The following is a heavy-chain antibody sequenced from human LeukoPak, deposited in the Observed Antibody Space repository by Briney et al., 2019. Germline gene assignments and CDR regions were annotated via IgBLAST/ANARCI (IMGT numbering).Heavy chain of an antibody. D-gene: IGHD3-22*01. V-gene: IGHV3-21*04. CDR3: AKVRYYYDSSGYPPYFDY. CDR1: GFTFSSYS. Sequence: GGSLRLSCAASGFTFSSYSMNWVRQAPGKGLEWVSSISSSSSYIYYADSVKGRFTISRDNAKNTLYLQMNSLRAEDTAVYYCAKVRYYYDSSGYPPYFDYWGQGTLVTVSS. CDR2: ISSSSSYI. J-gene: IGHJ4*02.